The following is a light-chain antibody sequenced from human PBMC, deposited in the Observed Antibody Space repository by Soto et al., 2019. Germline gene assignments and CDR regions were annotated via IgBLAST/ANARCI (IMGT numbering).Light chain of an antibody. Sequence: EVVLTQSPVTLSLSPGERATLSCRASQSVSSPYLAWYQQKPGQPPRLLIYGASSRATDIPDRFIGSRSGTEFTLTIARLAPEALAMYYWQQYGSSPFTFGPGTKVDI. CDR1: QSVSSPY. V-gene: IGKV3-20*01. CDR2: GAS. CDR3: QQYGSSPFT. J-gene: IGKJ3*01.